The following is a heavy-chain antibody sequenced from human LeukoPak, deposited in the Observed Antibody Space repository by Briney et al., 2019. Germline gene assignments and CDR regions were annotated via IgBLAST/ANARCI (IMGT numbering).Heavy chain of an antibody. CDR3: ARGARGVSGYYFDF. Sequence: PGGSLRLSCAASGFTFDDYGMSWVRQAPGKGLEWVSGINWNGGSTGYADSVKGRFTFSRDNAKNSLYLQMNSLRAEDTALYYCARGARGVSGYYFDFWGQGTLVTVSS. V-gene: IGHV3-20*04. CDR1: GFTFDDYG. CDR2: INWNGGST. D-gene: IGHD3-10*01. J-gene: IGHJ4*02.